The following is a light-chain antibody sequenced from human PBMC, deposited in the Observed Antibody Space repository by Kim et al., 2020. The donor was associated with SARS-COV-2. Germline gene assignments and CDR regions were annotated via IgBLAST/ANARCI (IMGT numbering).Light chain of an antibody. J-gene: IGKJ5*01. CDR1: QDINKY. V-gene: IGKV1-33*01. CDR3: QQYDSLPIT. CDR2: GAS. Sequence: TSVGDRVTITCRASQDINKYLSWSQHKPRKAPNVLIFGASNLETGVPSRFSGSGSGTEFTLTNNKLQPEDIATYYCQQYDSLPITFGQRTRLEIK.